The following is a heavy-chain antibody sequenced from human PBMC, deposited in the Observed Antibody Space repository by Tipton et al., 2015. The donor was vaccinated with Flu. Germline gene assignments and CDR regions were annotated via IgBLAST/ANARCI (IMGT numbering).Heavy chain of an antibody. J-gene: IGHJ5*02. Sequence: LRLSCAVSGDSIRSSDYYWGWIRQPPGKGLEWIGNIFHSGNTYHNPSLKSRVTISVDTSRNQFSLKLSSVTAADTAVYYCARRDYSNYVSEPKNWFDPWGQGALVTVSS. D-gene: IGHD4-11*01. CDR2: IFHSGNT. V-gene: IGHV4-38-2*01. CDR3: ARRDYSNYVSEPKNWFDP. CDR1: GDSIRSSDYY.